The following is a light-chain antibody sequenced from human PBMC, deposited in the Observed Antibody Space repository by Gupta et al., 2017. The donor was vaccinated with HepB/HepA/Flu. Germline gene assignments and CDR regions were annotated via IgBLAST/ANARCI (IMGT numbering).Light chain of an antibody. Sequence: DVQMTQSPSTLSASIGARVTITCRASQSIDIWLAWYQQRPGKAPKLLMSKASTLESGVPSRFSGSGSWTEFTLTISGLQPDDFATYYCQQYYTYSPERTFGQGTKVEIK. CDR1: QSIDIW. J-gene: IGKJ1*01. V-gene: IGKV1-5*03. CDR2: KAS. CDR3: QQYYTYSPERT.